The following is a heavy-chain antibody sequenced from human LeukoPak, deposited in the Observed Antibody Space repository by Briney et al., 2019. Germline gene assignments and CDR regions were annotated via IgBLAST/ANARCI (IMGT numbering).Heavy chain of an antibody. J-gene: IGHJ4*02. V-gene: IGHV3-23*01. CDR2: LSGSGGST. CDR3: AKADSNTMTATSFDC. Sequence: GGSLRLSCAASGFTFSTYAMSWVRQAPGKGLEWASSLSGSGGSTYYADSVKGRFTISRDNSKNTLYLQMSSLRAEDTAVYYCAKADSNTMTATSFDCWGQGTLVTVSS. CDR1: GFTFSTYA. D-gene: IGHD2-21*02.